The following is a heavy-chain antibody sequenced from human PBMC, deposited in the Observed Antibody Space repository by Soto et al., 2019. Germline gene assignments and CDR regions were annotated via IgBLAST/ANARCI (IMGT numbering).Heavy chain of an antibody. D-gene: IGHD6-13*01. CDR3: ARRGSSSWYGY. CDR2: IYNSGST. CDR1: GDSLRPYS. V-gene: IGHV4-4*09. J-gene: IGHJ4*02. Sequence: PSQTLSLTCTVSGDSLRPYSWTWIRQPPGKGLEWIGSIYNSGSTNYNPSPKSRLTISLDTSKNHFSLKLSSVTAADTAVYYCARRGSSSWYGYWGQGTLVTVS.